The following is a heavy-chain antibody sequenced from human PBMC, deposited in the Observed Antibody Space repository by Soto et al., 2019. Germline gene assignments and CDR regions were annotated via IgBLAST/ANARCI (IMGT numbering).Heavy chain of an antibody. V-gene: IGHV4-39*07. Sequence: PSETLSLTCTVSGDSITSNSYFWAWIRQPPGKGLEWIGNIHYNGNTKYNPSLKSRVSMSVDTSKNQFSLRLISVTAADTAKYFCAREGNLGRWLQPLDFWGQGTLVTVSS. D-gene: IGHD5-12*01. CDR1: GDSITSNSYF. CDR2: IHYNGNT. CDR3: AREGNLGRWLQPLDF. J-gene: IGHJ4*02.